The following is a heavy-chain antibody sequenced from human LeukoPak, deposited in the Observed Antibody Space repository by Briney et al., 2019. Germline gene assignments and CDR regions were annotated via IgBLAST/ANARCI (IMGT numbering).Heavy chain of an antibody. J-gene: IGHJ4*02. D-gene: IGHD2-15*01. CDR1: GYTFTSYD. CDR2: INPNSGGT. V-gene: IGHV1-2*02. CDR3: ARGVDPAQGFDY. Sequence: GASVKVSCKASGYTFTSYDINWVRQAPGQGLEWMGWINPNSGGTNYAQKFQGRVTMTRDTSISTAYMELSRLRSDDTAVYYCARGVDPAQGFDYWGQGTLVTVSS.